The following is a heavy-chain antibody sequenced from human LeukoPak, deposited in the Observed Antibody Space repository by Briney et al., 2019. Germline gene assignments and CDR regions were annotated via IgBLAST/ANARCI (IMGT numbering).Heavy chain of an antibody. CDR1: GYTFTGNY. CDR2: INPNSGST. Sequence: ASVKVSCKASGYTFTGNYMHWVRQAPGQELEWMGWINPNSGSTIYAQKFQGRVTVTRDTSISTAYMELTRLRSDDTAVYYCARDRGGGYFDLDYWGQGSLVTVSS. CDR3: ARDRGGGYFDLDY. J-gene: IGHJ4*02. D-gene: IGHD3-9*01. V-gene: IGHV1-2*02.